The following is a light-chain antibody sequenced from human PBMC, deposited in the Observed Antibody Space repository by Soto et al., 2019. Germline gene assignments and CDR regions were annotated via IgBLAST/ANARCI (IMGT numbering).Light chain of an antibody. Sequence: DIQVTQSPSSLSASVGDRVTITCQASQDISNYLNWYQQKPGKAPKVLIYGASNLQSGVPSRFSGSGSGTDFTLTISSLQREDFATYFCQQSYSSSWTFGPGTKVDIK. CDR3: QQSYSSSWT. J-gene: IGKJ1*01. V-gene: IGKV1-39*01. CDR1: QDISNY. CDR2: GAS.